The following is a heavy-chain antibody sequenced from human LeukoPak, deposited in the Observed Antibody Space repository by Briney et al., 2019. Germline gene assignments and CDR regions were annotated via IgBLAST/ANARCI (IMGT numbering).Heavy chain of an antibody. J-gene: IGHJ4*02. V-gene: IGHV3-30*18. CDR3: AKDSGSATYYFDY. Sequence: GRSLRLSCAGSGFTFSSYGVHWVRQAPGKGLEWVAVVSYDGTDKYYADSVKGRFSISRDNSKNTLFLQMNSLRAEDTAVYYCAKDSGSATYYFDYWGQGTLVTVSS. CDR1: GFTFSSYG. D-gene: IGHD1-26*01. CDR2: VSYDGTDK.